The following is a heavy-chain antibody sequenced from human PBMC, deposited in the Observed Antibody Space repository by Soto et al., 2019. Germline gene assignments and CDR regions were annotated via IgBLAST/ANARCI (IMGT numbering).Heavy chain of an antibody. CDR2: IYYSGST. J-gene: IGHJ4*02. V-gene: IGHV4-30-4*01. D-gene: IGHD5-12*01. Sequence: SETLSLTCTVSGGSISSGDYYWSWIRQPPGKGLEWIGYIYYSGSTYYNPSLKSRVTISVDTSKNQFSLKLSSVTAADTAVYFCARSALGGYDRGAYFDYWGRGTLVTVSS. CDR1: GGSISSGDYY. CDR3: ARSALGGYDRGAYFDY.